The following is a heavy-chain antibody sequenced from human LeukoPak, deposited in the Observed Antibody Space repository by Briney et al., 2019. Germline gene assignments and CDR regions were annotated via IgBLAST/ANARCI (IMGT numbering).Heavy chain of an antibody. CDR1: GGSIRSDGVY. D-gene: IGHD6-19*01. Sequence: SETLSLTCTVSGGSIRSDGVYWGWVRPPPGKGLEWIGSIFHSGGTYYNPSLKSRVNLPVDTSKNQFFLNLISVAAADTAVYYCWGRVSNGCDYYYGLDVWGQGTTVTV. CDR2: IFHSGGT. V-gene: IGHV4-39*01. J-gene: IGHJ6*02. CDR3: WGRVSNGCDYYYGLDV.